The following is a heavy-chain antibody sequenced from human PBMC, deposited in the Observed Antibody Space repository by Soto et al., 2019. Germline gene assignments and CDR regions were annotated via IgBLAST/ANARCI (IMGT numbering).Heavy chain of an antibody. Sequence: EVQLVESGGGLVQPGGSLRLSCAASGFTFSRYWMHWVRQAPGKGLVWVSRINSDGSSTSYADSVKGRFNISRDNAKSTLYLQMNSLRAEDTAVYYCARGGSLNWYFDLWGRGTLVTVSS. CDR3: ARGGSLNWYFDL. CDR1: GFTFSRYW. D-gene: IGHD1-26*01. V-gene: IGHV3-74*01. CDR2: INSDGSST. J-gene: IGHJ2*01.